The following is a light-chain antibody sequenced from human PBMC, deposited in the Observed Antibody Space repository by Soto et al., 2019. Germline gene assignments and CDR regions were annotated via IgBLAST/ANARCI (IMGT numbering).Light chain of an antibody. CDR1: SSDVGGYNY. V-gene: IGLV2-14*01. CDR3: ISYTSSTAYV. Sequence: QAVVTQPASVSGSPGQSITISCTGTSSDVGGYNYVSWYQLHPGKAPKLIIYEVSNRPSGVSNRFSGSKSGNTASLTISGLQAEDEADYYCISYTSSTAYVFGTGTQLTVL. J-gene: IGLJ1*01. CDR2: EVS.